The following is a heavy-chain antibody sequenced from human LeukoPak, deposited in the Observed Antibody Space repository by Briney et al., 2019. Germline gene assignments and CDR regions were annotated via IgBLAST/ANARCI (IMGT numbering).Heavy chain of an antibody. V-gene: IGHV1-8*01. Sequence: ASVKVSCKASVYTFTSYDINWARQATGQGLEWMGWMNPNSGNTGYAQKFQGRVTMTRNTSISTAYMELSSLRSEDTAVYYCARRSYGLVLFHTHNWFDPWGQGTLVTVSS. CDR1: VYTFTSYD. CDR3: ARRSYGLVLFHTHNWFDP. CDR2: MNPNSGNT. J-gene: IGHJ5*02. D-gene: IGHD3-16*01.